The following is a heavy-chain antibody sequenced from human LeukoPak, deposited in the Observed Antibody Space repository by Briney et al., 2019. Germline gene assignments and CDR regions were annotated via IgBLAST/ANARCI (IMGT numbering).Heavy chain of an antibody. CDR3: ARGSSSLLNWFDP. D-gene: IGHD6-13*01. J-gene: IGHJ5*02. V-gene: IGHV1-69*05. CDR2: IIPIFGTA. CDR1: GGTFSSYA. Sequence: SVKVSCKASGGTFSSYAISWVRQAPGQGLEWMGGIIPIFGTANYAQKFQGRVTITTDESTSTAYMELSSLRSEDTDVYYCARGSSSLLNWFDPWGQGTLVTVSS.